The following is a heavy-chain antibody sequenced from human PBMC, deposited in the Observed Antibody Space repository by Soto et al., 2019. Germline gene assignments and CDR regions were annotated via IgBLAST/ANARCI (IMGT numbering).Heavy chain of an antibody. CDR1: GGSISSDY. D-gene: IGHD2-15*01. V-gene: IGHV4-59*01. CDR2: IYYSDNT. CDR3: ARGGGGRTYFDY. Sequence: QVQLQESGPGLVKPSETLSLTCTVSGGSISSDYWSWIRQPPGKGLEWIAYIYYSDNTNYNPSLKSRVTISLDTSRNQFSLNLTSVTAADTAMYYCARGGGGRTYFDYWGQGTLVTVSS. J-gene: IGHJ4*02.